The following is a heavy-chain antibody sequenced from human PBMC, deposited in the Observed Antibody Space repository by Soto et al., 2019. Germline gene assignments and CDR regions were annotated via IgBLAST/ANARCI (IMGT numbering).Heavy chain of an antibody. CDR3: AHLQIVTTGPKYFDY. Sequence: QITLKESGPTLVKPTQTLTLTCTFSGFSLSTNEVGVGWLRQPPGKALEWLALIYWDDDKRYSPSLKSRLTIXXDXSXXQVVLTMTNMDPVDTATYYCAHLQIVTTGPKYFDYWGQGTLVTVSS. CDR2: IYWDDDK. D-gene: IGHD3-22*01. CDR1: GFSLSTNEVG. V-gene: IGHV2-5*02. J-gene: IGHJ4*02.